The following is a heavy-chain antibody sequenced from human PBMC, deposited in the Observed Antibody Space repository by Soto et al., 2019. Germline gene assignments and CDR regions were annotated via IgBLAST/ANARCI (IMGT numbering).Heavy chain of an antibody. CDR3: AKDQIGGPVDY. CDR2: ISYDGSNK. CDR1: GFTFSSYG. D-gene: IGHD2-15*01. J-gene: IGHJ4*02. Sequence: VGSLRLSCAASGFTFSSYGMHWVRQAPGKGLEWVAVISYDGSNKYYADSVKGRFTISRDNSKNTLYLQMNSLRAEDTAVYYCAKDQIGGPVDYWGQGTLVTVSS. V-gene: IGHV3-30*18.